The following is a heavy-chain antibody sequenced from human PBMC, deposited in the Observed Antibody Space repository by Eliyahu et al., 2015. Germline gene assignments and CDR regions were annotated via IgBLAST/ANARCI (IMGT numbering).Heavy chain of an antibody. CDR1: GGXFXSYA. D-gene: IGHD2-2*01. V-gene: IGHV1-69*01. Sequence: QVQLVQSGAEVKKPGXXXKVSCXASGGXFXSYAISWVRQXPGQGLEWMGGIVPIFGTPNYAQKFQGRVTITADESTRTAYMEVSSLRSDDAAVYYCARGGEEHQLQSRPFDYWGQGTLVTVSS. CDR2: IVPIFGTP. J-gene: IGHJ4*02. CDR3: ARGGEEHQLQSRPFDY.